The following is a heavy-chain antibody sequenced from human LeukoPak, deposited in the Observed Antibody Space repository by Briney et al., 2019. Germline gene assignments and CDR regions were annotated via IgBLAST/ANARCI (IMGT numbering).Heavy chain of an antibody. J-gene: IGHJ4*02. Sequence: GGSLRLSCAASGLTFRNYVIHWVRQAPGKGLEWVAVTSSDLNVKLYADSVKGRFTISRDNSRSTLYLQMNSLRPEDTAIYYCAKDGAAAGIDFDYWGQGTLVTVSS. CDR3: AKDGAAAGIDFDY. CDR1: GLTFRNYV. CDR2: TSSDLNVK. D-gene: IGHD6-13*01. V-gene: IGHV3-30*18.